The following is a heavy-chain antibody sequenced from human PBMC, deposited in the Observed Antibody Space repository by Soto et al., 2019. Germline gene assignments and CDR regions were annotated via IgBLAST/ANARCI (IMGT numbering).Heavy chain of an antibody. CDR2: ISGSGGST. J-gene: IGHJ6*02. V-gene: IGHV3-23*01. Sequence: GGSLRDSCAASGFTFSSYAMSWVRQATGKGLEWVSAISGSGGSTYYADSVKGRFTISRDNSENTLYLQMNSLRAEDTAVYYCAKVRSGSFSGMDVWGQGTTVTVSS. CDR3: AKVRSGSFSGMDV. D-gene: IGHD3-10*01. CDR1: GFTFSSYA.